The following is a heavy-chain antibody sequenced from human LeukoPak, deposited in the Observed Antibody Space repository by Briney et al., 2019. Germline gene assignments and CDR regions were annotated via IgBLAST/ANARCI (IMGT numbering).Heavy chain of an antibody. CDR2: IYYSGST. CDR1: GGSISSSSYY. J-gene: IGHJ6*02. D-gene: IGHD6-13*01. CDR3: ARGSGYSSSWYAYYYGMDV. Sequence: PSETLSLTCTVSGGSISSSSYYWGWIRQPPGKGLEWIGSIYYSGSTYYNPSLKSRVTISVDTAKNQFSLKLSSVTAADTAVYHCARGSGYSSSWYAYYYGMDVWGQATTVTVSS. V-gene: IGHV4-39*07.